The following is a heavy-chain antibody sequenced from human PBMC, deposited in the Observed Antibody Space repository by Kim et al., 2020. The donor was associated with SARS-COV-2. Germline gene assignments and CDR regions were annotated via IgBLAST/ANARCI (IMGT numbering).Heavy chain of an antibody. CDR2: IGTAGDT. J-gene: IGHJ4*02. Sequence: GGSLRLSCAASGFTFSIYDMHWVRQVTGKSLEWVSSIGTAGDTYYSGSVKGRFTISRDNAKNSFYLQMNRLRDGDTAVYYCARGEENYDVLTALPTDYWGQGTVVTVSS. CDR1: GFTFSIYD. CDR3: ARGEENYDVLTALPTDY. D-gene: IGHD3-9*01. V-gene: IGHV3-13*01.